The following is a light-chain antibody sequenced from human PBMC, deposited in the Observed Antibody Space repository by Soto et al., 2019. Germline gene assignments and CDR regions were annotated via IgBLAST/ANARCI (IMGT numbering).Light chain of an antibody. CDR3: QQYHTYWWT. CDR1: QTIINW. Sequence: DIQMTQSPSTLSASVGDRVTITCRASQTIINWLAWYQQKPGKAPKLLIYKASTLEGEVPSRFSSSGSETEFTLTINSLQPDDSATYYCQQYHTYWWTFGQGTKVDIK. V-gene: IGKV1-5*03. CDR2: KAS. J-gene: IGKJ1*01.